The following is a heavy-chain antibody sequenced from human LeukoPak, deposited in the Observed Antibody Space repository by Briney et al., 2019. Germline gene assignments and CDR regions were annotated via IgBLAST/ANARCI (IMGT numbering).Heavy chain of an antibody. J-gene: IGHJ5*02. D-gene: IGHD6-19*01. CDR2: IYYSGST. CDR3: ARHVSVAVADPNWFDP. CDR1: GGSISSYY. Sequence: SETLSLTCTVSGGSISSYYWSWIRQPPGKGLEWIGYIYYSGSTNYNPSLKSRVTISVDTSKNQFSLKLSFVTAADTAVYYCARHVSVAVADPNWFDPWGQGTLVTVSS. V-gene: IGHV4-59*08.